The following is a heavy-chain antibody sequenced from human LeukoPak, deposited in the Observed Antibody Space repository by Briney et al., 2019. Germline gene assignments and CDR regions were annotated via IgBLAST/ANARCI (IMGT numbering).Heavy chain of an antibody. CDR3: ARVGFGNTPHPIDY. CDR1: GGSISSYY. D-gene: IGHD4-23*01. V-gene: IGHV4-59*01. J-gene: IGHJ4*02. Sequence: SETLPLTCTVSGGSISSYYWSWIRQPPGKGLEWIGYIYYTGSTNYNPSLKSRVTISVDTSKNQFSLELSSVTAADTAVYYCARVGFGNTPHPIDYWGQGTLLTVSS. CDR2: IYYTGST.